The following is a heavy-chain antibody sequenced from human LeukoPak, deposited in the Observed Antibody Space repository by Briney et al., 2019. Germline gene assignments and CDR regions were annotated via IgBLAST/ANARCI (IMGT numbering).Heavy chain of an antibody. D-gene: IGHD3-10*01. Sequence: SETLSLTCTVSGGSVSSGSCYWSWIRQPPGKGLEWIGYIYYSGSTNYNPSLKSRVTISVDTSKNQFSLKLSSVTAADTAVYYCARGPLWFYFDYWGQGTLVTVSS. J-gene: IGHJ4*02. CDR3: ARGPLWFYFDY. CDR2: IYYSGST. CDR1: GGSVSSGSCY. V-gene: IGHV4-61*01.